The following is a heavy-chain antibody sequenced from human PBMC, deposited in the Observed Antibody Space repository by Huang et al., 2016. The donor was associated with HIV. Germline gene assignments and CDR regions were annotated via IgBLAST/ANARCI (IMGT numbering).Heavy chain of an antibody. Sequence: QVQLVQSGAEVKQPGSSVRVSCKASGGTFISYAMAWVRQAPGQGLEWMGGIIPMFGTLNYAQKFQGRVTSTADESTKTAYMEMRGLGSGDTAVYYCVLRGKWRHSGEAGDIDYWGQGTLVTVS. V-gene: IGHV1-69*13. CDR2: IIPMFGTL. J-gene: IGHJ4*02. CDR3: VLRGKWRHSGEAGDIDY. CDR1: GGTFISYA. D-gene: IGHD2-21*02.